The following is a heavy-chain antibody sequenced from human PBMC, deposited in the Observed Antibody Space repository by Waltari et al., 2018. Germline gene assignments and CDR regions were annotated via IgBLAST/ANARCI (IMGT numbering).Heavy chain of an antibody. Sequence: WWSWVRQVPGKGLEWIGQVHFSGKTNYNPSFASRVTVSLDAYNKQFSLKVTSATAADTAVYYCARDRGSGLFLDSRGPGTLVTVSP. CDR2: VHFSGKT. J-gene: IGHJ4*02. CDR3: ARDRGSGLFLDS. CDR1: W. V-gene: IGHV4-4*02. D-gene: IGHD2-15*01.